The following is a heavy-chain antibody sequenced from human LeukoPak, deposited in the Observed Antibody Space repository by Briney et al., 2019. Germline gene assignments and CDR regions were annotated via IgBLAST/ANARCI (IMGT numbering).Heavy chain of an antibody. J-gene: IGHJ4*02. V-gene: IGHV1-69*13. CDR2: IIPIFGTA. CDR1: GGTFSSYA. D-gene: IGHD2-15*01. Sequence: ASVKVSCKASGGTFSSYAISWVRQAPGQGLEWMGGIIPIFGTANYAQKFQGRVTITADESTSTAYMELSSLRSEDTAVYYCARDGSGGSCYEYWGQGTLVTASS. CDR3: ARDGSGGSCYEY.